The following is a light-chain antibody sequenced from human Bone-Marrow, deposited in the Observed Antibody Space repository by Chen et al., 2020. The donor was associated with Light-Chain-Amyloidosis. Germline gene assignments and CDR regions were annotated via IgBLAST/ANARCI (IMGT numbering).Light chain of an antibody. J-gene: IGLJ3*02. V-gene: IGLV3-21*02. CDR1: NIGSTS. Sequence: SDVLTQPSSGAVTPGQTATIDCGGNNIGSTSVHWYQQTPGQAPLLVVYDVSDRPSAIPERFSGSNSGNSATLTISRVEAEYEAVDFCQVFDRRSDRPVFGGGTKLSVL. CDR2: DVS. CDR3: QVFDRRSDRPV.